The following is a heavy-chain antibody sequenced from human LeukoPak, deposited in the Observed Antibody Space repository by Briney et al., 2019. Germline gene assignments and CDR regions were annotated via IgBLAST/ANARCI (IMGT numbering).Heavy chain of an antibody. CDR2: ISGNNGYT. Sequence: ASVKVSCKASGYTFITYGISWVRQAPGQGLEWMGWISGNNGYTNYAQKLQGRVTMTTDTSTNTAYMELRSLRSDDTAVYYCGRDLIDYGGNIVYWGQGTLVTVSS. J-gene: IGHJ4*02. CDR3: GRDLIDYGGNIVY. CDR1: GYTFITYG. V-gene: IGHV1-18*01. D-gene: IGHD4-23*01.